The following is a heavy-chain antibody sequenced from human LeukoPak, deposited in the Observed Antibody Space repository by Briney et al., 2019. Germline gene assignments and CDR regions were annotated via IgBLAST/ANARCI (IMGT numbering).Heavy chain of an antibody. Sequence: PSETLSLTCTVSGGSISSYYWSWIRQPPGKGLEWIGYIYYSGSTNYNPSLKSRVTISVDTPKNQFSLKLSSVTAADTAVYYCARVEMATILFDYWGQGTLVTVSS. V-gene: IGHV4-59*01. J-gene: IGHJ4*02. CDR1: GGSISSYY. D-gene: IGHD5-24*01. CDR3: ARVEMATILFDY. CDR2: IYYSGST.